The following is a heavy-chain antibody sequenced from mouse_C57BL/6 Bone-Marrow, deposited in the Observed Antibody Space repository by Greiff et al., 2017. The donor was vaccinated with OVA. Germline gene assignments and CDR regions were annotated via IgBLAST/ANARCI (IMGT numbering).Heavy chain of an antibody. CDR3: VGLGIYYYGSSYGDYAMDY. V-gene: IGHV10-1*01. D-gene: IGHD1-1*01. CDR1: GFSFNTYA. CDR2: IRSKSNNYAT. Sequence: EVMLVESGGGLVQPKGSLKLSCAASGFSFNTYAMNWVRQAPGKGLEWVARIRSKSNNYATYYADSVKDRFTISRDDSESMLYLQKNNLKTEDTAIYYCVGLGIYYYGSSYGDYAMDYWGQGTSVTVSS. J-gene: IGHJ4*01.